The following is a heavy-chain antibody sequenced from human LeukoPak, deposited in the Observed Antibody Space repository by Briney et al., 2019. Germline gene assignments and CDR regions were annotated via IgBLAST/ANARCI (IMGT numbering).Heavy chain of an antibody. D-gene: IGHD6-6*01. Sequence: SETLSLTCTVSGGSISSYYWSWIRQPPGKGLEWIGYIYYSGSTNYNPSLKSRVTMSVDTSKNQFSLKLSSVTAADTAVYYCARDRIAARPLFAFDIWGQGTMVTVSS. CDR2: IYYSGST. J-gene: IGHJ3*02. V-gene: IGHV4-59*01. CDR3: ARDRIAARPLFAFDI. CDR1: GGSISSYY.